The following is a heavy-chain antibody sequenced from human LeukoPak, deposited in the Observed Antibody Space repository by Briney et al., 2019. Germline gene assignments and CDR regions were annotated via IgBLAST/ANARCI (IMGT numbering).Heavy chain of an antibody. CDR2: AHPDTGYA. D-gene: IGHD5-18*01. Sequence: ASVKVSCKTSGYPFTTSEINWARQAAGQGLEWMGWAHPDTGYADYAQKFQGRVTMTSDTSISTAYMELSRLRSDDTAVYYCARVWSGGYSYGFYYYMDVWGKGTTVTVSS. J-gene: IGHJ6*03. V-gene: IGHV1-8*01. CDR1: GYPFTTSE. CDR3: ARVWSGGYSYGFYYYMDV.